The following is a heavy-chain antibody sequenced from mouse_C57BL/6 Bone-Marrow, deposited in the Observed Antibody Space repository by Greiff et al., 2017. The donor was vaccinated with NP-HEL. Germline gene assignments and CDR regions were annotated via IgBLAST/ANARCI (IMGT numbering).Heavy chain of an antibody. V-gene: IGHV12-3*01. CDR1: GFPITSGYY. CDR2: ITHSGET. Sequence: QVQLQQSGPGLVKPSQSLFFTCSITGFPITSGYYWIWIRQSPGKPLEWMGYITHSGETFYNPSLQSPISITRETSKNQFFLQLNAVTTEDTAMYYGAGDSCTAVVAVPPYWGQGTLVTVSA. CDR3: AGDSCTAVVAVPPY. D-gene: IGHD1-1*01. J-gene: IGHJ3*01.